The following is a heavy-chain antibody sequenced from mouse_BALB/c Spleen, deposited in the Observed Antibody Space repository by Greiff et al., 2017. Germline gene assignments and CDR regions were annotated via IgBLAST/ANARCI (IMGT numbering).Heavy chain of an antibody. V-gene: IGHV1S137*01. CDR3: ARGVEYDIWVFDY. CDR2: ISTYYGDA. Sequence: QVQLQQSGAELVRPGVSVKISCKGSGYTFTDYAMHWVKQSHAKSLEWIGVISTYYGDASYNQKFKGKATMTVDKSSSTAYMELARLTSEDSAIYYCARGVEYDIWVFDYWGQGTTLTVSS. D-gene: IGHD2-14*01. J-gene: IGHJ2*01. CDR1: GYTFTDYA.